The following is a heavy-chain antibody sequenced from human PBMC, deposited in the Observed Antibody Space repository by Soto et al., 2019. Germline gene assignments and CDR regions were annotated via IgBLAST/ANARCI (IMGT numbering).Heavy chain of an antibody. Sequence: ASVKVSCKASGGTFSSYAISWVRQAPGQGLEWMGGIIPIFGTANYAQKFQGRVTITADESTSTAYMELSSLRSEDTAVYYCARSAVEMATILLSGAFDIWGQGTMVTVSS. V-gene: IGHV1-69*13. CDR2: IIPIFGTA. D-gene: IGHD5-12*01. CDR1: GGTFSSYA. J-gene: IGHJ3*02. CDR3: ARSAVEMATILLSGAFDI.